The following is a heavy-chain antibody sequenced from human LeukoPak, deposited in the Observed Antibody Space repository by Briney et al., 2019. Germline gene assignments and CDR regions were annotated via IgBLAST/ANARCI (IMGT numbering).Heavy chain of an antibody. CDR2: ITPFNGNT. J-gene: IGHJ5*02. CDR3: ANSPDSGGLGP. D-gene: IGHD3-10*01. CDR1: GYTFTYRY. V-gene: IGHV1-45*02. Sequence: GASVKVSCKASGYTFTYRYLHWVRQAPGQALEWVGWITPFNGNTNYAQKFQDRVTITRDRSMSTAYMELSKDTAMYYCANSPDSGGLGPWGQGTLVTVSS.